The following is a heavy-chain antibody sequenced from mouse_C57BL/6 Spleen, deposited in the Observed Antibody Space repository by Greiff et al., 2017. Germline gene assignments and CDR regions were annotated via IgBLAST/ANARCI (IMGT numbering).Heavy chain of an antibody. CDR2: IRNKANGYTT. D-gene: IGHD1-1*01. CDR1: GFTFTDYY. V-gene: IGHV7-3*01. CDR3: ARYAVVPSYFDD. J-gene: IGHJ2*01. Sequence: DVKLVESGGGLVQPGGSLSLSCAASGFTFTDYYMSWVRQPPGKALEWLGFIRNKANGYTTEYSVSVKGRFTISRDNSQSILYLQMNALRAEDSATYYCARYAVVPSYFDDWSQGTTLTVSS.